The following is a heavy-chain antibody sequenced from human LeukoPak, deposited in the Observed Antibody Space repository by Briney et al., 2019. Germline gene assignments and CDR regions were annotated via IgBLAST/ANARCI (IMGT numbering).Heavy chain of an antibody. V-gene: IGHV3-33*06. J-gene: IGHJ4*02. CDR1: GFTFSSYG. D-gene: IGHD6-19*01. CDR2: IWYDGSNK. CDR3: AKDLHFLSSGWYAFDY. Sequence: GGSLRLSCAASGFTFSSYGMHWVRQAPGKGLEWVAVIWYDGSNKYYADSVKGRFTISRDNSKNTLYLQMNSLRAEDTAVYYCAKDLHFLSSGWYAFDYWGQGALVTVSS.